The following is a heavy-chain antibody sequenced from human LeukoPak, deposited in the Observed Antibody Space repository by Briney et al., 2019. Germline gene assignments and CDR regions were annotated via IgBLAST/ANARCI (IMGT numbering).Heavy chain of an antibody. CDR3: AKDLSSWYPNWFDP. Sequence: GGSLRLSCAASGFTFSTYTMYWVRQAPGKGLEYVSAISSNGGSTYYANSVKGRFTISRDSSKNTLYLQMNSLRAEDTAVYYCAKDLSSWYPNWFDPWGQGTLVTVSS. CDR2: ISSNGGST. D-gene: IGHD6-13*01. CDR1: GFTFSTYT. J-gene: IGHJ5*02. V-gene: IGHV3-64*01.